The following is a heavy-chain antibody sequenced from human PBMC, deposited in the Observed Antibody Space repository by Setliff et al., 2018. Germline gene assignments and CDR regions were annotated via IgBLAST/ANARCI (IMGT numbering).Heavy chain of an antibody. Sequence: PGGSLRLSCAASGFTFSGSAMHWVRQASGKGLEWVGRIRRKGDRYATAYAASVKGRFTISRDDSKNMAYLQMNSLKIEDTAVYYCTFARDGYDVFDIWGQGTMVTVSS. J-gene: IGHJ3*02. D-gene: IGHD5-18*01. CDR1: GFTFSGSA. V-gene: IGHV3-73*01. CDR2: IRRKGDRYAT. CDR3: TFARDGYDVFDI.